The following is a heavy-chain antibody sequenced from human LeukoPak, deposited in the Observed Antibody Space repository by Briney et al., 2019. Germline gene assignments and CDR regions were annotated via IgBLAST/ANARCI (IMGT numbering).Heavy chain of an antibody. D-gene: IGHD3-10*01. Sequence: PGWALRLSHAPCQLTFSNGWLRGVRQAPGKGLDGVGRIKSNTDGGTTDYPAPVKGRFTMSRDDSKNTLYLQMNSLEADDTAVYYCTKALMVRGVVSGAFDIWGQGTMVTVSS. CDR3: TKALMVRGVVSGAFDI. J-gene: IGHJ3*02. CDR1: QLTFSNGW. CDR2: IKSNTDGGTT. V-gene: IGHV3-15*01.